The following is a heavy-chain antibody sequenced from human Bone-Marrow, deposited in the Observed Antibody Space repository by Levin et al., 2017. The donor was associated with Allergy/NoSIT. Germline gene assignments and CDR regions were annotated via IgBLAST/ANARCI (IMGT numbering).Heavy chain of an antibody. CDR3: ARDCPHLSYSSTWYYYYGMDV. Sequence: GESLKISCAASGFTFSNSSMNWVRQAPGKGLEWVSYISDSSSSIFYADSVKGRFTISRDNAKNSLFLQMNSLRDEDTAVYHCARDCPHLSYSSTWYYYYGMDVWGQGTTVTVSS. CDR2: ISDSSSSI. CDR1: GFTFSNSS. D-gene: IGHD6-13*01. V-gene: IGHV3-48*02. J-gene: IGHJ6*02.